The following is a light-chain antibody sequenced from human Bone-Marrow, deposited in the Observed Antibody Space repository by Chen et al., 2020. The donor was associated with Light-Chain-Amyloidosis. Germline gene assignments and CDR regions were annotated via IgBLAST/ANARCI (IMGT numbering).Light chain of an antibody. CDR1: SSDVGGDTH. Sequence: QSALTQPASVSGSPGQSITISCTGTSSDVGGDTHVSWYQQHPDNAPKLMIYEVTNRPSWVPDRFSGYKSDNTASLTISGLQTEDEADYCCSSDTITNTLVFGSGTRVTVL. CDR2: EVT. J-gene: IGLJ1*01. V-gene: IGLV2-14*01. CDR3: SSDTITNTLV.